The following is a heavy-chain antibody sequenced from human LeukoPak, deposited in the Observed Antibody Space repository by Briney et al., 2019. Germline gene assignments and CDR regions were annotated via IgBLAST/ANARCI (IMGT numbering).Heavy chain of an antibody. V-gene: IGHV1-18*01. J-gene: IGHJ4*02. Sequence: ASVKVSFKASGYRLTSYGISWVRQAPGQGLEWMGWISTYNGNTNYAQKFQDRVTMTTDTSTSTAYMELRSLRSDDTAMYYCARYSVSYSSSWHYYFDYWGQGTLVTVSS. D-gene: IGHD6-13*01. CDR1: GYRLTSYG. CDR2: ISTYNGNT. CDR3: ARYSVSYSSSWHYYFDY.